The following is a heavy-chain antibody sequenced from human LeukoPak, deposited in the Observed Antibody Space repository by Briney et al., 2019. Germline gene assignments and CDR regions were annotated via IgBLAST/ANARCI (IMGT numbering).Heavy chain of an antibody. J-gene: IGHJ4*02. CDR1: GGSFSGYY. CDR2: INHSGST. Sequence: SETLSLTCAVYGGSFSGYYWSWIRQPPGKGLEWIGEINHSGSTNYNPSLKSRVTISVDTSKNQFSLKLSSVTAADTAVYYCARVAYDSSGYYGFGWGQGTLVTVSS. V-gene: IGHV4-34*01. D-gene: IGHD3-22*01. CDR3: ARVAYDSSGYYGFG.